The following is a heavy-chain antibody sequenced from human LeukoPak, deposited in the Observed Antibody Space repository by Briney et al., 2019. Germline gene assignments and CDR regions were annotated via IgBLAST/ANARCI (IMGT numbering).Heavy chain of an antibody. CDR1: GLTVSSNY. CDR3: ARDRSGYYYMDV. D-gene: IGHD2-15*01. CDR2: IYSGART. J-gene: IGHJ6*03. V-gene: IGHV3-53*01. Sequence: PGGSLRLSCAASGLTVSSNYINWVRQAPGKGLQWVSVIYSGARTYYADSVKGRFTISRDNSLNTVFLQMNSLRVEDTAVYYCARDRSGYYYMDVWGKGTMVTVAS.